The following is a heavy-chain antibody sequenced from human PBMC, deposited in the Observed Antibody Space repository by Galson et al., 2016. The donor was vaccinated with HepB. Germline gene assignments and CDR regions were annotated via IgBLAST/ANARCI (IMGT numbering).Heavy chain of an antibody. J-gene: IGHJ4*02. CDR2: ISYDGSDQ. Sequence: SLLLSCAASGFIFSNYGMHWVRQAPVKGLEWVTVISYDGSDQYYADSVKGRFTISRDNSKNTVHLQMNSLRPEDTAVYYCAKVCGGDCPEGDYWGQGTLVAVSS. V-gene: IGHV3-30*18. CDR3: AKVCGGDCPEGDY. CDR1: GFIFSNYG. D-gene: IGHD2-21*02.